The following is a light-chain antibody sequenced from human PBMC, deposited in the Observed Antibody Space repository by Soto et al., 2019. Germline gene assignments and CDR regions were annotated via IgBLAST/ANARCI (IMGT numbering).Light chain of an antibody. Sequence: QPVLTQSPSASASLGASVKLTCTLSSGHSSYAIAWHQQQPEKGPRYLMKLNSDGSHSKGDGIPDRCSGSSSGAERYLTISSLQSEDEADYYCQTWGTGIQVFGGGTKLTVL. CDR1: SGHSSYA. V-gene: IGLV4-69*01. CDR3: QTWGTGIQV. CDR2: LNSDGSH. J-gene: IGLJ3*02.